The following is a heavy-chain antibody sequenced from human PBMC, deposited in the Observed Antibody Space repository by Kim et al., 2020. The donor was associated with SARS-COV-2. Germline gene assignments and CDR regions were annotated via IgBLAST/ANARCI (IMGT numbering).Heavy chain of an antibody. CDR3: ARALAVAGTDY. CDR2: T. V-gene: IGHV1-46*01. J-gene: IGHJ4*02. Sequence: TVYAQKFQGRATMTRDTSTSTVYMELSSLRSEDTAVYYCARALAVAGTDYWGQGTLVTVSS. D-gene: IGHD6-19*01.